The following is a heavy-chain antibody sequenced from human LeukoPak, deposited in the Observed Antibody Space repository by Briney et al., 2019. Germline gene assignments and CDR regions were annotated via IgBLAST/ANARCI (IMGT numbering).Heavy chain of an antibody. CDR3: ARGGWDAFDI. Sequence: SETLSLTCAVYGGSFSGYYWSWIRQPPGKGLEWIGEINHSGSTNYNPSLKSRVTISVDTSKNQFSLKLSSVTAADTAVYYCARGGWDAFDIWGQGTMVTVSS. D-gene: IGHD6-19*01. CDR2: INHSGST. CDR1: GGSFSGYY. V-gene: IGHV4-34*01. J-gene: IGHJ3*02.